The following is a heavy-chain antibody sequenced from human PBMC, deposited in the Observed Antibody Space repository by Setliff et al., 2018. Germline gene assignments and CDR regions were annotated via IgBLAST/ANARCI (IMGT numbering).Heavy chain of an antibody. CDR3: AKNGFGVVALGVNNWFDP. V-gene: IGHV3-23*01. Sequence: GESLRLSCAASGFTFSSYAMSWVRQAPGKGLEWVSAISGSGGSTYYADSVKGRFTISIDNSKNTLYLQMNSLRAEDTAVYYCAKNGFGVVALGVNNWFDPWGQGTLVTVSS. CDR2: ISGSGGST. CDR1: GFTFSSYA. J-gene: IGHJ5*02. D-gene: IGHD3-10*01.